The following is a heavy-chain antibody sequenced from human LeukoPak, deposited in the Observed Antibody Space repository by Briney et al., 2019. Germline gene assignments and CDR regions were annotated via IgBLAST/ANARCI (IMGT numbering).Heavy chain of an antibody. CDR2: IKSKTDGGTT. CDR1: GFTFSNAW. J-gene: IGHJ1*01. D-gene: IGHD3-3*01. CDR3: TFVVTIFGVVINRYFQH. Sequence: PGGSLRLSCAASGFTFSNAWMSWVRQAPGKGLEWVGRIKSKTDGGTTDYAAPVKGRFTISRDDSKNTLYLQMNSLKTEDTAVYYCTFVVTIFGVVINRYFQHWGQGTLVTVSS. V-gene: IGHV3-15*01.